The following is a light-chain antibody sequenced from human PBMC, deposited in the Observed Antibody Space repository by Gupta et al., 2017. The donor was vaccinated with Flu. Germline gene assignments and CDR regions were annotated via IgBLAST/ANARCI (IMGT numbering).Light chain of an antibody. J-gene: IGKJ1*01. V-gene: IGKV3-11*01. CDR1: QSVSSY. CDR3: QQRSNWPGT. Sequence: TATLSLSPGERATLSCRASQSVSSYLAWYQQKTGQAPRLLIYDASNRATGIPARFSGSGSGTDFTLTISSLEPEDFAVYDCQQRSNWPGTFGRGNKVEIK. CDR2: DAS.